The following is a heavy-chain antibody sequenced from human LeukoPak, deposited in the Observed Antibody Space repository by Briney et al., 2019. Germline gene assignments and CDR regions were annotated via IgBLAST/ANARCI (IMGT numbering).Heavy chain of an antibody. CDR3: ARSLDYGDYEEGFDY. D-gene: IGHD4-17*01. V-gene: IGHV5-51*01. J-gene: IGHJ4*02. CDR1: GYSFTTYW. CDR2: IYPGDSDT. Sequence: GESLKISCRGSGYSFTTYWIGWVRQMPGKGLEWMGIIYPGDSDTRYSPSFQGQVTFSADKSISTAYLQWSSLKASDTAMYYCARSLDYGDYEEGFDYWGQGTLVTVSS.